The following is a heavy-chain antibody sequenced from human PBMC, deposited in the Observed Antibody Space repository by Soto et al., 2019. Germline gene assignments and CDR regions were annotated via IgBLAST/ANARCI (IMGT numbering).Heavy chain of an antibody. CDR3: ARLGPLGITLDY. J-gene: IGHJ4*02. CDR1: GYTFTTYW. D-gene: IGHD1-26*01. Sequence: PGESLKISCKGSGYTFTTYWIGWVRQLPGKGLEWMGIIYPGNSNIKYGPSFQGQVAISADKSIITAYLQWTSLEASDSGIYYCARLGPLGITLDYWGQGVLVTVSS. CDR2: IYPGNSNI. V-gene: IGHV5-51*01.